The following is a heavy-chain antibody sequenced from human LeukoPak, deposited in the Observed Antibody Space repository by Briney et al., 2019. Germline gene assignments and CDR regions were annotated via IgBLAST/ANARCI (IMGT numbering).Heavy chain of an antibody. D-gene: IGHD3-22*01. CDR3: ARDLRSSGYYAFDY. J-gene: IGHJ4*02. CDR2: ISTSSSYI. V-gene: IGHV3-21*01. Sequence: PGGSLRLPCAASGFTFSSYSMNWVRQASGKGLEWVSCISTSSSYIYYADSVKGRFTTSRDNAKNSLYLQMNSLRAEDTAVYYCARDLRSSGYYAFDYWGQGTLVTVSS. CDR1: GFTFSSYS.